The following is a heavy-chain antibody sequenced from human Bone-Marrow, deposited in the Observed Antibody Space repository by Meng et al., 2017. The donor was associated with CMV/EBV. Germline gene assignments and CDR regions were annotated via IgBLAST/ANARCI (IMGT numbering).Heavy chain of an antibody. J-gene: IGHJ4*02. V-gene: IGHV3-21*01. D-gene: IGHD6-13*01. CDR3: ARHRIAEAGALGY. CDR1: GFTFSSYI. Sequence: SCAASGFTFSSYIMNWGRQAPGKGLEWVSSISSSSSYIYYPVTVKGRYTISRDNAKIYRYLQMNSLRDEDTAVYHCARHRIAEAGALGYWGQGTLVTVSS. CDR2: ISSSSSYI.